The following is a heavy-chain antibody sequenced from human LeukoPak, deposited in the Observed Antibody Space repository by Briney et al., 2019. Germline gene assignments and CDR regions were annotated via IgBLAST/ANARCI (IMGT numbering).Heavy chain of an antibody. CDR3: ARGGEGYNGPGFN. CDR1: GFTFSSHW. V-gene: IGHV3-74*01. J-gene: IGHJ4*02. Sequence: PGGSLRLSCAASGFTFSSHWMHWVRQAPGKGLVWVSRMNTDGSSINYADSVKGRFTISRGNAKNTLYLQMNSLRAEDTAVYYCARGGEGYNGPGFNWGQGTLVTVSS. D-gene: IGHD5-12*01. CDR2: MNTDGSSI.